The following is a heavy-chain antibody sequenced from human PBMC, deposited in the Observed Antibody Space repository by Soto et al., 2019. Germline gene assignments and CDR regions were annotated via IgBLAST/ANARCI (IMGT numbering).Heavy chain of an antibody. D-gene: IGHD5-12*01. CDR2: INPNGGGT. V-gene: IGHV1-2*02. CDR1: GYAFTGYY. Sequence: QVQLVQSGAEVKKPGASVKVSCKASGYAFTGYYLHWVRQAPGQGLEWMGWINPNGGGTIYAQKFRDRVTMTRDTAISTAYMALSSLRADDTAVYYCARVSFSGYDRVHYGMDVWGQGTTVSVSS. CDR3: ARVSFSGYDRVHYGMDV. J-gene: IGHJ6*02.